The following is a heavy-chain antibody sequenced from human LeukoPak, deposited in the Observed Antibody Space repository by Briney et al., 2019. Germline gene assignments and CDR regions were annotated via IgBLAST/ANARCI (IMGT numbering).Heavy chain of an antibody. J-gene: IGHJ4*02. CDR2: ITSGGST. D-gene: IGHD1-1*01. Sequence: GGSLRLSCAASGFTFSSYVMSWVRQAPGKGLEWVSTITSGGSTYYADSVKGRFTISRDNSKNMLHLQMKSLRAKDTAVYYCATRGTTATKYFEHWGQGTLVTVSS. CDR1: GFTFSSYV. V-gene: IGHV3-23*01. CDR3: ATRGTTATKYFEH.